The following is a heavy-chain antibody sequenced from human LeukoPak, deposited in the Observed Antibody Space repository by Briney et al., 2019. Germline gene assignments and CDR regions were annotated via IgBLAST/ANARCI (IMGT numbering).Heavy chain of an antibody. CDR1: GGTFSSYA. CDR3: ARDRSSGYYYGGAFDI. Sequence: SVKVSCRASGGTFSSYAISWVRQAPGQGLEWMGRIIPIFGIANYAQKFQGRVTITADKSTSTAYMELSSLRSEDTAVYYCARDRSSGYYYGGAFDIWGQGTMVTVSS. D-gene: IGHD3-22*01. CDR2: IIPIFGIA. J-gene: IGHJ3*02. V-gene: IGHV1-69*04.